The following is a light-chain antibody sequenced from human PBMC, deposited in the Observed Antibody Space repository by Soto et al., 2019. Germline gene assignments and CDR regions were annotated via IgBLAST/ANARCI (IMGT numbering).Light chain of an antibody. CDR2: ECS. CDR1: SSDVGSYNL. CDR3: CSYAGSSTLRV. V-gene: IGLV2-23*01. Sequence: QSALTQPASVSGSPGQSITISCTGTSSDVGSYNLVCWYQHNPGKAPKLMIYECSKRPSGVSNRFSGSKSGNTASLTISGLQAEDEADYYCCSYAGSSTLRVFGTGTKLTVL. J-gene: IGLJ1*01.